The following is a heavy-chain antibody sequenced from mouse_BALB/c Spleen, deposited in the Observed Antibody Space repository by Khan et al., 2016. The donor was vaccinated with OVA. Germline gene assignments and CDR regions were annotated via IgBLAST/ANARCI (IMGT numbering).Heavy chain of an antibody. V-gene: IGHV3-2*02. CDR3: ARSLYYSDSYAMDY. CDR2: ISSTGST. J-gene: IGHJ4*01. CDR1: GYSITSDFA. Sequence: EVQLQESGPGLVKPSQSLFLTCTVTGYSITSDFAWNWIRQFPGNKLEWMGYISSTGSTSYSPSLKSRISITRDTSKNQFFLHLSSVTTEDTATYYCARSLYYSDSYAMDYWGPGTSVTVSS. D-gene: IGHD2-13*01.